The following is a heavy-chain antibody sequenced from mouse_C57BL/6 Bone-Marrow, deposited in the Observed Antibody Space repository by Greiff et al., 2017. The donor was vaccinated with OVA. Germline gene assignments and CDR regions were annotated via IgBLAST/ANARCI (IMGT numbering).Heavy chain of an antibody. CDR3: ARGYYGSSEDWYAMDY. J-gene: IGHJ4*01. D-gene: IGHD1-1*01. CDR2: IYPGDGDT. V-gene: IGHV1-82*01. CDR1: GYAFSSSW. Sequence: QVQLKQSGPELVKPGASVKISCKASGYAFSSSWMNWVKQRPGKGLEWIGRIYPGDGDTNYNGKFKGKATLTEDKSSSTAYMQLSSLTSEDSAVYFCARGYYGSSEDWYAMDYWGQGTSVTVSS.